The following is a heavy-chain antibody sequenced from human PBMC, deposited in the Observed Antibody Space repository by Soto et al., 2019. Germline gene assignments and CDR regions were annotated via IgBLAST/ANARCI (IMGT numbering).Heavy chain of an antibody. V-gene: IGHV1-69*01. CDR3: ARVRKRITIFGVFDY. D-gene: IGHD3-3*01. Sequence: QVQLVQSGAEVKKPGSSVKVSCKASGGTFSSYAISWVRQAPGQGLEWMGGIIPIFGTANYAQKFQGRVTITADESTSTAYMELSRLRSEDTAVYYCARVRKRITIFGVFDYWGQGTLVTVSS. J-gene: IGHJ4*02. CDR1: GGTFSSYA. CDR2: IIPIFGTA.